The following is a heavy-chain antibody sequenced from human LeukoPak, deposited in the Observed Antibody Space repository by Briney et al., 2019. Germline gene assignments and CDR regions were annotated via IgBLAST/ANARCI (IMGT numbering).Heavy chain of an antibody. CDR2: ISSSSSYI. D-gene: IGHD2-2*01. J-gene: IGHJ6*03. V-gene: IGHV3-21*01. CDR1: GFTFSSYS. CDR3: ARAAHEDIVVVPAAIDNYYMDV. Sequence: PGGSLRLSCAASGFTFSSYSMNRVRQAPGKGLEWFSSISSSSSYIYYADSVKGRFTISRDNAKNSLYLQMNSLRAEDTAVYYCARAAHEDIVVVPAAIDNYYMDVWGKGTTVTVSS.